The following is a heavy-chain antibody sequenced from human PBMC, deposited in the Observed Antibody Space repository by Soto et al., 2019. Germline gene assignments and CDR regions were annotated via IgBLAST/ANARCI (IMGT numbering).Heavy chain of an antibody. D-gene: IGHD6-6*01. CDR1: GLSLNRCA. CDR2: ISGSGGST. J-gene: IGHJ5*02. V-gene: IGHV3-23*01. Sequence: PGRSISLYCAASGLSLNRCALSWVRKAPGRGLEWVSAISGSGGSTYYADSVKGRFTISRDNSKNTLYLQMNSLRAEDTAVYYCAKIAKSSSPYNWFDPWGQGTLVTVSS. CDR3: AKIAKSSSPYNWFDP.